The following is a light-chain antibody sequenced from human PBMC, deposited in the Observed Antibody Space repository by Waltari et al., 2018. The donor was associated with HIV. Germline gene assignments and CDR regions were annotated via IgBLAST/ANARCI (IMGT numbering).Light chain of an antibody. CDR3: CSYAGSGTFVV. V-gene: IGLV2-23*02. CDR2: DVN. Sequence: QSALTQPASVPGSPGQSLTLSCSGTWSDIGSYDLVSWYQHFPGKAPKRILYDVNERPSGVSPRYSGSKSGNTASLVISGLQSEDEADYYCCSYAGSGTFVVFGGGTRLTV. CDR1: WSDIGSYDL. J-gene: IGLJ3*02.